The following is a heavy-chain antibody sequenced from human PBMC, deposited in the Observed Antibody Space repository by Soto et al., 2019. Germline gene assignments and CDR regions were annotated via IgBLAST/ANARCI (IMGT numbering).Heavy chain of an antibody. V-gene: IGHV4-31*03. CDR3: ARGGWSDNWFVP. J-gene: IGHJ5*02. CDR1: GGSITSGGYY. D-gene: IGHD6-19*01. CDR2: IYYSGST. Sequence: QVQLQESGPGLVRPSETLSLTCTVSGGSITSGGYYWGWIRQHPGKGLEWIGHIYYSGSTSYNPSRTSRVSMSADTSKNQFSMKLSSVTAADTAVYYCARGGWSDNWFVPWGQGTLVTVSS.